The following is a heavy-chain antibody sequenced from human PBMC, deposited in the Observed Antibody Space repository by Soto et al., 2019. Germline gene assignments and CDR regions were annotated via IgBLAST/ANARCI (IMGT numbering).Heavy chain of an antibody. CDR1: GASISSLY. D-gene: IGHD2-15*01. Sequence: QVQLHESGPGLVKPSETLSLTCTISGASISSLYWSWVRQPPGKGLEWIGYIHYSGSTNYNPSLKSRVTILVDPSKNHFFLRLSSVTAADTAVYYCARGGWSMDVWGQGTTVTVSS. V-gene: IGHV4-59*11. CDR2: IHYSGST. CDR3: ARGGWSMDV. J-gene: IGHJ6*02.